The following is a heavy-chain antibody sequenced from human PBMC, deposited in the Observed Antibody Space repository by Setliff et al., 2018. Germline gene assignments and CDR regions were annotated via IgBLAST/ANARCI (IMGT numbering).Heavy chain of an antibody. J-gene: IGHJ4*02. D-gene: IGHD5-12*01. CDR1: GFTFSDYY. CDR2: ISSSGSTI. V-gene: IGHV3-11*01. CDR3: AKDVADGYNWDY. Sequence: LRLSCAASGFTFSDYYMSWIRQAPGKGLEWVSYISSSGSTIYYADSVKGRFTISRDNAKRSLYLQMNSLRAEDTAVYYCAKDVADGYNWDYWGQGTPVTVSS.